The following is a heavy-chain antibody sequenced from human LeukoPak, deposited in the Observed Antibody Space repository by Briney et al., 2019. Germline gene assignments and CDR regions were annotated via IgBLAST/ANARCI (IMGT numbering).Heavy chain of an antibody. J-gene: IGHJ4*02. D-gene: IGHD6-13*01. CDR1: GYTSTGYY. Sequence: ASVKVSCKASGYTSTGYYMHWVRQAPGQGLEWMGRINPNSGGTNYAQKFQGRVTMTRDTSISTAYMELSRLRSDDTAVYYCARDSLRAAAADYHFPSWGQGTLVTVSS. CDR2: INPNSGGT. V-gene: IGHV1-2*06. CDR3: ARDSLRAAAADYHFPS.